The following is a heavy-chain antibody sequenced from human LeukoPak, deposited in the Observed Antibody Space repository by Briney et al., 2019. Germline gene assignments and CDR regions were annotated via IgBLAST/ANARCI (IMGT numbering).Heavy chain of an antibody. CDR3: ARESSWIQLDY. J-gene: IGHJ4*02. V-gene: IGHV3-48*03. D-gene: IGHD5-18*01. CDR1: GFTFSSYE. CDR2: ISSSGSTI. Sequence: GGSLRLSCAASGFTFSSYEMNWVRQAPGKGLEWVSYISSSGSTIYYADSVKGRFTISRDNAKNSLYLQMNSLRAEDTAVYYCARESSWIQLDYWGQGTLVTVSS.